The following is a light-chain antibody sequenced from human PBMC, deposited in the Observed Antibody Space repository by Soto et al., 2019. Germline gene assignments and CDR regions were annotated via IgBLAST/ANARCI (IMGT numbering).Light chain of an antibody. V-gene: IGKV1-9*01. CDR3: QQFNSYPRT. Sequence: DIQLTQSPSFLSASEGDRVTIACRASQGIGNLLVWYQQKPGKGPKLLICFASTLQSGVPSRFTGSGAGTEFTLTISSRQPEDFGTYYCQQFNSYPRTFGQGTKVEIK. J-gene: IGKJ1*01. CDR1: QGIGNL. CDR2: FAS.